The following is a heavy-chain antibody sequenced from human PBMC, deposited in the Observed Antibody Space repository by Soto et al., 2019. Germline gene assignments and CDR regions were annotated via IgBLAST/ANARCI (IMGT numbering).Heavy chain of an antibody. CDR1: GFSCSGSA. V-gene: IGHV3-73*01. Sequence: WWSLRLSCSASGFSCSGSAIHWFRQASGKGLEWVGRIRAKSNKYATLYAESLKGRFTISRDDSQSTAYLEMNSLKTEDTAVYYCNSGSYYSSIWGQGTLVIVSS. CDR2: IRAKSNKYAT. CDR3: NSGSYYSSI. D-gene: IGHD1-26*01. J-gene: IGHJ4*02.